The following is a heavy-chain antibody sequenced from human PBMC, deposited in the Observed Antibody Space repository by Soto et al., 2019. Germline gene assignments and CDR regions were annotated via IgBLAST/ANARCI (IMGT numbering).Heavy chain of an antibody. Sequence: SETLSLTCTVSGDSISSYYWSWIRQPAGKGLEWIGRIYTSGSTNYNPSLKSRVTMSVDTSKNQFSLKLSSVTAADTAVYYCARDQFRVYYYDSSGYNWFDAWGQGTLVT. CDR3: ARDQFRVYYYDSSGYNWFDA. CDR2: IYTSGST. V-gene: IGHV4-4*07. J-gene: IGHJ5*02. D-gene: IGHD3-22*01. CDR1: GDSISSYY.